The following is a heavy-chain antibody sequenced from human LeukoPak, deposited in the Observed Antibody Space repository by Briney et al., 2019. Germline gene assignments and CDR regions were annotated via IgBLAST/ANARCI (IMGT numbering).Heavy chain of an antibody. D-gene: IGHD5/OR15-5a*01. CDR2: IRVDGTNT. J-gene: IGHJ4*02. CDR3: AASVYFHF. V-gene: IGHV3-74*01. CDR1: GLSISNYW. Sequence: GGSLRLSCVASGLSISNYWMHWVRLVPGKGLMWVSRIRVDGTNTTYADSVKGRFTVSRDNAKNTLYLQMNSLRAEDTAVYYCAASVYFHFWGQGTLVSVS.